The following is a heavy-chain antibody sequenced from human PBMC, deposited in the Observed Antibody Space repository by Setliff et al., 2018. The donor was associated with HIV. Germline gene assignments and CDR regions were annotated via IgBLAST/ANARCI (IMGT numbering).Heavy chain of an antibody. CDR1: GFIFRYFT. V-gene: IGHV3-49*04. CDR2: IRSTAYSGTT. CDR3: ARGKSGFETTGIDYGMDV. J-gene: IGHJ6*02. D-gene: IGHD1-1*01. Sequence: GGSLRLSCPASGFIFRYFTMSWVRQAPGKGLEWLGFIRSTAYSGTTQYAASVKDRFIISRDNSKSIAYLQMNTLRSDDTAVYYCARGKSGFETTGIDYGMDVWGQGPTVTVSS.